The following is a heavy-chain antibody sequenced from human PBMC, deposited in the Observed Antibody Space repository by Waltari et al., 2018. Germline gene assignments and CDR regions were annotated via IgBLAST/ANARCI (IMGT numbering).Heavy chain of an antibody. J-gene: IGHJ4*02. CDR1: GFTFSIYA. D-gene: IGHD6-19*01. Sequence: EVQLLESGGGLVQPGGSLRLSCAASGFTFSIYAMSWVRQAPGKGLEWVSVIYSGGSTYYADSVKGRFTISRDNSKNTLYLQMNSLRAEDTAVYYCASLKLAVAVDYYFDYWGQGTLVTVSS. CDR3: ASLKLAVAVDYYFDY. V-gene: IGHV3-23*03. CDR2: IYSGGST.